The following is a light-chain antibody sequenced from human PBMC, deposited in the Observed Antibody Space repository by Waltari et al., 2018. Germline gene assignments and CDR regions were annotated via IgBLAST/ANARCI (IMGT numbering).Light chain of an antibody. CDR3: MQALQTPHT. CDR1: QSVSRSY. Sequence: IVLTQSPGTLSLSPGERATLSCRASQSVSRSYLAWYLQKPGQSPQLVIYLGSNRASGVPDRFSGSGSGTDFTLKISRVEAEDVGVYYCMQALQTPHTFGQGTKLEIK. CDR2: LGS. V-gene: IGKV2-28*01. J-gene: IGKJ2*01.